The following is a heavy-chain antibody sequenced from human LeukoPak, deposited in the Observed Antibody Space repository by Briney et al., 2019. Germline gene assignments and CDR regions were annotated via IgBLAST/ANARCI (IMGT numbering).Heavy chain of an antibody. CDR3: AKGMVRGVGDY. J-gene: IGHJ4*02. V-gene: IGHV3-74*01. D-gene: IGHD3-10*01. Sequence: PGGSLRLSCVASGFIFSDHWMHWVRQVPGKGLVWVSRISADGSTITYAGSVKGRFTISRDNAKNTLFLQMNSLRAEDTAVYYCAKGMVRGVGDYWGQGTLVTVSS. CDR1: GFIFSDHW. CDR2: ISADGSTI.